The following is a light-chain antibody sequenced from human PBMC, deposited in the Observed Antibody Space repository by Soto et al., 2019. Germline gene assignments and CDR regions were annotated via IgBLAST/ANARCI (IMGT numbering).Light chain of an antibody. V-gene: IGKV1-5*03. CDR3: QHYNSYSEA. J-gene: IGKJ1*01. CDR2: KAS. Sequence: DIQLTQSPSTLYASVGTRVIITCXAGQTISQWVAWYQQKPGKAPKLLIYKASTLKSGVPSRFSGSGSGTEFTLTISSLQPDDFATYDCQHYNSYSEAFAQGTKVDI. CDR1: QTISQW.